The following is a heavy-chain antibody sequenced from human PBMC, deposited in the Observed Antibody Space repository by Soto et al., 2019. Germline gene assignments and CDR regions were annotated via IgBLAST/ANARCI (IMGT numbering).Heavy chain of an antibody. CDR1: GGSFSGYY. CDR2: INHSGST. Sequence: SETLSLTCAVYGGSFSGYYWSWIRQPPGKGLEWIGEINHSGSTNYNPSLKSRVTISVDTSKNQFSLKLSSVTAADTAVYYCARKRSLDYWGQGTLVTVSS. V-gene: IGHV4-34*01. D-gene: IGHD3-10*01. CDR3: ARKRSLDY. J-gene: IGHJ4*02.